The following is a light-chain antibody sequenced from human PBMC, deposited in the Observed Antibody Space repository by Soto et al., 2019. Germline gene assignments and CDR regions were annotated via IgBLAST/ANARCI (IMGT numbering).Light chain of an antibody. CDR2: GAS. Sequence: DIVMTQSPATLSVSPGERATLSCSASQNVSSNLAWYQQKPGQAPRLLIYGASTRATGIPARFSGSGSGTEFTLTISSLQSEDFAVYYCQQYNNWSPSTFGRGTKVEIK. CDR3: QQYNNWSPST. J-gene: IGKJ1*01. V-gene: IGKV3-15*01. CDR1: QNVSSN.